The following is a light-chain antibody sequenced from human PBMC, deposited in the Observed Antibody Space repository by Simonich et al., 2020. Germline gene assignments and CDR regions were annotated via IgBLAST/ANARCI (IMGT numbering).Light chain of an antibody. CDR3: QSYDSSLSGVV. V-gene: IGLV1-40*01. CDR2: GNN. J-gene: IGLJ2*01. Sequence: QSVLTQPPSVSGAPGQRVTISCTGSRSNIGAGYDVHWYQQLPGTAPKRLVYGNNNRPAGVPDRFSGSKSGTSASLAITGLQAEDEADYYCQSYDSSLSGVVFGGGTKLTVL. CDR1: RSNIGAGYD.